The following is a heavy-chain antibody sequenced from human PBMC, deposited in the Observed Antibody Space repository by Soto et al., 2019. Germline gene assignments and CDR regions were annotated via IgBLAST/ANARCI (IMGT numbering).Heavy chain of an antibody. CDR3: ARDRRVCGGDCYSRPEPWFDP. CDR2: IIPIFGTA. J-gene: IGHJ5*02. D-gene: IGHD2-21*02. CDR1: GGTFSSYA. Sequence: GASVKVSCKASGGTFSSYAISWVRQAPGQGLEWMGGIIPIFGTANYAQKFQGRVTITADESTSTAYMELSSLRSEDTAVYYCARDRRVCGGDCYSRPEPWFDPWGQGTLVTVSS. V-gene: IGHV1-69*13.